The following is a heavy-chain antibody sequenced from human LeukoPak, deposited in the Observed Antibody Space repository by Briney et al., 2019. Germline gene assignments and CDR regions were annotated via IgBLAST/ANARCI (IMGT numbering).Heavy chain of an antibody. CDR2: LYYSGDT. Sequence: SETLSLTCSVAGGSISGYYWMWIRQPPGRGLEWIGYLYYSGDTKYSPSLKSRVTISEDTSKNQASLKLRSVTAADTAVYYCARGVAGSGSTPNYWGQGTLVTVSS. D-gene: IGHD1-26*01. CDR3: ARGVAGSGSTPNY. J-gene: IGHJ4*02. V-gene: IGHV4-59*01. CDR1: GGSISGYY.